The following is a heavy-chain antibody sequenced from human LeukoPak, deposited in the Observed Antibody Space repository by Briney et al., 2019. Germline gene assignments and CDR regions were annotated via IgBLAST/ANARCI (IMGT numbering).Heavy chain of an antibody. CDR2: MNPNSGNT. CDR3: ARAGGDIVVVPAARIDY. J-gene: IGHJ4*02. Sequence: GASVKVSCKASGYTFTSYDINWVRQATGQGLEWMGWMNPNSGNTGYAQKFQGRVTITRNTSISTAYMELSSLRSEDTAVYYCARAGGDIVVVPAARIDYWGQGTLVTVSS. V-gene: IGHV1-8*03. D-gene: IGHD2-2*01. CDR1: GYTFTSYD.